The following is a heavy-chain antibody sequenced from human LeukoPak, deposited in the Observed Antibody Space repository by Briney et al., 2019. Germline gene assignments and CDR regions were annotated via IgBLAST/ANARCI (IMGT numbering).Heavy chain of an antibody. CDR2: ISAYNGHR. Sequence: ASVKVSCKVSGYTLTELSMHWVRQAPGQGLEWLGCISAYNGHRNYAQKVQGRVTVTTDTSTSTAYMELRSLRSDDTAVYYCARDDGSGWNLDYWGQGTLVTVSS. D-gene: IGHD3-10*01. V-gene: IGHV1-18*01. CDR3: ARDDGSGWNLDY. CDR1: GYTLTELS. J-gene: IGHJ4*02.